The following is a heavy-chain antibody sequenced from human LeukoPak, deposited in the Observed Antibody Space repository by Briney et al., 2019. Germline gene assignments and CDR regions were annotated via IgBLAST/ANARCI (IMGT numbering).Heavy chain of an antibody. Sequence: SETLSLTCTVSGGSISSYYWSWIRQPPGKGLEWIGYIYYSGSTNYNPSLKSRVTISVDTSKNQFSLKLSSVTAADTAVYCCARGVATMRKGYFDYWGQGTLVTVSS. V-gene: IGHV4-59*01. CDR2: IYYSGST. CDR3: ARGVATMRKGYFDY. D-gene: IGHD5-12*01. CDR1: GGSISSYY. J-gene: IGHJ4*02.